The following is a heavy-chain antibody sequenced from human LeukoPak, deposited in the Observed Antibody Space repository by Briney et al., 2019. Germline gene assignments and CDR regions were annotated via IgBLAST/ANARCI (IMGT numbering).Heavy chain of an antibody. V-gene: IGHV3-21*01. J-gene: IGHJ5*02. CDR2: ISSSSSYI. CDR3: ASLEEAGYCTNGVCLMASQYNWFDP. Sequence: PGGSLRLSCAASGFTFSSYSMNWVRQAPGKGLEWVSSISSSSSYIYYADSVKGRFTISRDNAKNSLYLQMNSLRAEDTAVYYCASLEEAGYCTNGVCLMASQYNWFDPWGQGTLVTVSS. CDR1: GFTFSSYS. D-gene: IGHD2-8*01.